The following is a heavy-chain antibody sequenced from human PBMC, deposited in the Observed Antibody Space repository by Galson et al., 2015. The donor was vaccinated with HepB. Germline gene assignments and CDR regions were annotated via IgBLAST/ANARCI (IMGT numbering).Heavy chain of an antibody. D-gene: IGHD4-11*01. CDR2: IKQDGSEK. J-gene: IGHJ6*02. Sequence: SLRLSCAASGFTFSSYWMTWVRQAPGKGLEWVANIKQDGSEKYYVDSVKGRFTISRDNAKNSLYLQMNSLRAEDTAVYFCARDTSTTFYYDGMDVWGQGTTVTVSS. CDR1: GFTFSSYW. CDR3: ARDTSTTFYYDGMDV. V-gene: IGHV3-7*03.